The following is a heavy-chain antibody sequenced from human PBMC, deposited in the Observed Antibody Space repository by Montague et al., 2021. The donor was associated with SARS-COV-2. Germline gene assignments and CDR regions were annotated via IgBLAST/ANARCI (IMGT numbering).Heavy chain of an antibody. D-gene: IGHD1-20*01. J-gene: IGHJ4*02. CDR3: ACYVDNCGGLNPRGSGTFDY. CDR1: GGSIRSGGYY. CDR2: IYYSGTT. Sequence: TLSLTCTVSGGSIRSGGYYWSWIRQHPGKGLEWIGSIYYSGTTYYNPSLKSRVTISLDTSKNQFSLKLSSVTAADTAVYYCACYVDNCGGLNPRGSGTFDYWGRGTLVSVSS. V-gene: IGHV4-31*03.